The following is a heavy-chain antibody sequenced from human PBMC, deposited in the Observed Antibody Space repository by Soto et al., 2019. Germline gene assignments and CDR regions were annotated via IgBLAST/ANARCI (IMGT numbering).Heavy chain of an antibody. J-gene: IGHJ5*02. D-gene: IGHD6-6*01. CDR2: IWYDGSNK. Sequence: GESLKISCAASGFTFSSYGMHWVRQAPGKGLEWVAVIWYDGSNKYYADSVKGRFTMSRDNSKNTLYLQMNSLRAEDTAVYYCARDFLDIAARWSWEPANWFDPWGQGTLVTVSS. CDR3: ARDFLDIAARWSWEPANWFDP. V-gene: IGHV3-33*01. CDR1: GFTFSSYG.